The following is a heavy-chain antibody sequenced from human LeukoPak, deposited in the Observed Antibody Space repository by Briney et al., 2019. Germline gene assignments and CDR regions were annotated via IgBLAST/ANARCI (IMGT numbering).Heavy chain of an antibody. CDR3: ARGGYYYDSNPFDY. D-gene: IGHD3-22*01. CDR1: GGSISSYY. V-gene: IGHV4-59*01. Sequence: PSETLSLTCTVSGGSISSYYWSWIRQPPGKGLEWIGYIYYSGSTNYNPSLKSRVTISVDTSKNQFSLKLSSVTAADTAVYYCARGGYYYDSNPFDYWGQGTLVTVSS. J-gene: IGHJ4*02. CDR2: IYYSGST.